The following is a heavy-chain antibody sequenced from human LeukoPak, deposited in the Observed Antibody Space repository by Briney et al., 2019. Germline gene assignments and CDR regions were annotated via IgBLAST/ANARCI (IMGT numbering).Heavy chain of an antibody. Sequence: AASVKVSCKASGGTFSSYAISWVRQAPGQGLEWMGGIIPIFGTANYALKFQGRVTITADESTSTAYMELSSLRSEDTAVYYCARGEYQLPKYYYYGMDVWGKGTTVTVSS. CDR1: GGTFSSYA. CDR2: IIPIFGTA. D-gene: IGHD2-2*01. CDR3: ARGEYQLPKYYYYGMDV. V-gene: IGHV1-69*01. J-gene: IGHJ6*04.